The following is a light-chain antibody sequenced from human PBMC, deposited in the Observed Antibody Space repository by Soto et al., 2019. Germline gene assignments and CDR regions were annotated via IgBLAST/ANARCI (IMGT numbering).Light chain of an antibody. CDR3: QQYPTWNPIT. V-gene: IGKV3-15*01. CDR1: QSVSSK. J-gene: IGKJ5*01. Sequence: EIVMTQSASTVSVSAGQRATLSCMASQSVSSKLAWYQQKPGQSPRLLIYGASIRATGIPARLSGSGSWTAFTLTITSLQSAHFAVYSCQQYPTWNPITFGQGTRLDIK. CDR2: GAS.